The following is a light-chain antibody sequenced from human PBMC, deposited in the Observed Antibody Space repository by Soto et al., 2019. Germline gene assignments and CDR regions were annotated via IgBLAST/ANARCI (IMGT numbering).Light chain of an antibody. J-gene: IGKJ5*01. CDR1: QSVSSY. V-gene: IGKV3-15*01. CDR3: QQCSDWPLFT. CDR2: GAS. Sequence: EIVMTQSPATLSVSPGERVTLSCRASQSVSSYLAWYQHKPGQPPRLLIYGASTRATNIPARFSGSGSGTDFTLTISNLQPEEFAVYFCQQCSDWPLFTFGQGTRLEIK.